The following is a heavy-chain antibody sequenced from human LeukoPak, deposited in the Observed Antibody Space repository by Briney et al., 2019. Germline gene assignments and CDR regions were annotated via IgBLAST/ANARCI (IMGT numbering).Heavy chain of an antibody. CDR3: ARSNIGEDAFDI. CDR2: IYYSGNT. Sequence: PSETLSLTCTVSRGSISSSSYYWGWIRQPPGKGLEWIGSIYYSGNTYYNPSLKSRVSIFVESSKNHLSLNFTSVTAADTAVYYCARSNIGEDAFDIWGQGTMVTVSS. D-gene: IGHD2/OR15-2a*01. V-gene: IGHV4-39*02. J-gene: IGHJ3*02. CDR1: RGSISSSSYY.